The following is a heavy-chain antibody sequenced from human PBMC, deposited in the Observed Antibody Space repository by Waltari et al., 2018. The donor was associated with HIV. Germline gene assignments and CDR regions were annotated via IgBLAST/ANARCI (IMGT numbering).Heavy chain of an antibody. CDR2: ISAHNGNT. V-gene: IGHV1-18*01. Sequence: QGQLVQSGTEGKTPWASVTVSCKASGTPLTLRGIPGVRQAPGQGLEWMGWISAHNGNTNYAQKFQGRVTMTTDTSTSTAYMELRSLRSDDTAVYYCARSPPQYDSSGYYCDYWGQGTLVTVSS. J-gene: IGHJ4*02. D-gene: IGHD3-22*01. CDR1: GTPLTLRG. CDR3: ARSPPQYDSSGYYCDY.